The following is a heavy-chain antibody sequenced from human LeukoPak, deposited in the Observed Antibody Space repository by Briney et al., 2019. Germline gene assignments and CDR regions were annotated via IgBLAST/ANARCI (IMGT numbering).Heavy chain of an antibody. Sequence: ASVKVSCKASGYTFTSYGISWVRQAPGQGLEWMGWISAYNGNTNYAQKFQGRVTMTRDTSISTAYMELSRLRSDDTAVYYCARDVDVVVVAAPDYWGQGTLVTVSS. J-gene: IGHJ4*02. V-gene: IGHV1-18*01. CDR1: GYTFTSYG. D-gene: IGHD2-15*01. CDR3: ARDVDVVVVAAPDY. CDR2: ISAYNGNT.